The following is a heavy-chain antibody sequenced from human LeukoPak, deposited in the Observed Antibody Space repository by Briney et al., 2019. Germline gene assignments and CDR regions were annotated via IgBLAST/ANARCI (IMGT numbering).Heavy chain of an antibody. Sequence: GGSLRLSCAASGFTFSNYWMSWVRQAPGKGPEWVAHIKPDGSEKNYVDSVKGRFTLFRDDAKNSVYLQMNSLRVEDTAVYYCARDSGSGGPWGQGTPVTVSS. D-gene: IGHD6-19*01. CDR1: GFTFSNYW. V-gene: IGHV3-7*01. J-gene: IGHJ5*02. CDR2: IKPDGSEK. CDR3: ARDSGSGGP.